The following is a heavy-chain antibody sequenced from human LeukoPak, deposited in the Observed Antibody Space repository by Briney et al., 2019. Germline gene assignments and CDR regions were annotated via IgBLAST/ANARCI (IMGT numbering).Heavy chain of an antibody. D-gene: IGHD1-7*01. Sequence: ASVKVSCKASGNTFTGYYMHWVRQAPGQGLEWMGWINPNSGGTNYAQKFQGRVTMTKDTSISTAYMELSRLRSDDTAVYYCAKSRRGYNWNFLGYWGQGTLVTASS. J-gene: IGHJ4*02. CDR2: INPNSGGT. V-gene: IGHV1-2*02. CDR1: GNTFTGYY. CDR3: AKSRRGYNWNFLGY.